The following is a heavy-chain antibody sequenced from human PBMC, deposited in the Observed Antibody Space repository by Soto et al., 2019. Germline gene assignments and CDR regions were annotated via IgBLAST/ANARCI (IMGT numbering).Heavy chain of an antibody. V-gene: IGHV3-49*03. CDR2: IRSQPYGGTA. D-gene: IGHD3-10*01. CDR3: IGSFPF. CDR1: GYPFGNFL. J-gene: IGHJ4*02. Sequence: GGSLKLSCTASGYPFGNFLMSWFRQAPGKGMEWVGFIRSQPYGGTAEYAASVRGRFTISRDDSKGIAYLQMNSLQTEDSGVYYCIGSFPFWGQGTLVTVSS.